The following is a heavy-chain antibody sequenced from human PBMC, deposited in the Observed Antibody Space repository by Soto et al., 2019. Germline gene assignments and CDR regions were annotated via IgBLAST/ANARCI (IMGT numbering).Heavy chain of an antibody. CDR1: GDSVSSGRYY. V-gene: IGHV4-30-4*08. D-gene: IGHD2-2*01. J-gene: IGHJ6*02. CDR3: ARGGEIVVVPAAPYYYYYYGMDV. Sequence: PSETLSLTCTVFGDSVSSGRYYWSWIRQPPGKGLEGIGYIYYSGSTYYNPSLKSRVTISVDTSKNQFSLKLSSVTAADTAVYYCARGGEIVVVPAAPYYYYYYGMDVWGQGTTVTVSS. CDR2: IYYSGST.